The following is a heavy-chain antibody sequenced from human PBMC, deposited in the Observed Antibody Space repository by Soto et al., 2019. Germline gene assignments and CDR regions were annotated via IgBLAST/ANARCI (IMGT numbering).Heavy chain of an antibody. CDR1: GFTFRDYA. CDR3: AKDAIVKNGVWDSFDL. D-gene: IGHD2-8*01. J-gene: IGHJ3*01. V-gene: IGHV3-23*01. CDR2: LGGGGDDT. Sequence: EVQLLESGGGLVQPGGSLRLSCAASGFTFRDYAMSWVRQAPGKGLEWVSGLGGGGDDTYDAASVRGRFTVARDNSKNMQFQQMNSLRAEDTAIYYCAKDAIVKNGVWDSFDLWGRGTKVTVSS.